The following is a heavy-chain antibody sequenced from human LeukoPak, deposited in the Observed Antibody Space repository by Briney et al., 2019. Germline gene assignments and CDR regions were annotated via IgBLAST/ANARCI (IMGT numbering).Heavy chain of an antibody. D-gene: IGHD3-22*01. V-gene: IGHV4-59*01. Sequence: SETLSRTCTVSGGSISSYYWSWIRQPPGKGLEWIGYIYYSGSTNYNPSLKSRVTISVDTSKNQLSLKLSSVTAADTAVYYCATAISGYKPISDSSGYYGDYFDYWGQGTLVTVSS. J-gene: IGHJ4*02. CDR2: IYYSGST. CDR1: GGSISSYY. CDR3: ATAISGYKPISDSSGYYGDYFDY.